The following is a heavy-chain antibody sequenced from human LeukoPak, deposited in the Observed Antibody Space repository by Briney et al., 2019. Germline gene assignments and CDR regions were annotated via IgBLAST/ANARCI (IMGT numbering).Heavy chain of an antibody. CDR1: GGSISSSSYY. J-gene: IGHJ4*02. D-gene: IGHD3-10*01. V-gene: IGHV4-39*07. CDR3: ARYYGSGSYNYFDY. Sequence: KPSETLSLTCTVSGGSISSSSYYWGWIRQPPGKGLEWIGSIYYSGSTNYNPSLKSRVTISVDTSKNQFSLKLSSVTAADTAVYYCARYYGSGSYNYFDYWGQGTLVTVSS. CDR2: IYYSGST.